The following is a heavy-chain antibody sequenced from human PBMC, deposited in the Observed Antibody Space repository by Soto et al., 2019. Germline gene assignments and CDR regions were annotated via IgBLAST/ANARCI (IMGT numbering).Heavy chain of an antibody. D-gene: IGHD3-3*01. J-gene: IGHJ3*02. V-gene: IGHV3-49*03. CDR2: IRSKAYGGTT. Sequence: GGSLRLSCTASGFTCGDYAMSWFRQAPGKGLEWVGFIRSKAYGGTTEYAASVKGRFTISRDDSKSIAYLQMNSLKTEDTAVYYCTTYYDFWSGYYVNAFDIWGQGTMVTVSS. CDR3: TTYYDFWSGYYVNAFDI. CDR1: GFTCGDYA.